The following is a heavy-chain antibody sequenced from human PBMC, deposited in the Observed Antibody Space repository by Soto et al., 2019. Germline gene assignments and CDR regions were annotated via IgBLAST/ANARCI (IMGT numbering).Heavy chain of an antibody. V-gene: IGHV3-13*01. CDR3: ARERYYGLGSYSYYYGMDV. CDR2: IDTAGHT. D-gene: IGHD3-10*01. CDR1: GFTFRTYD. J-gene: IGHJ6*02. Sequence: XVSLRLSFVACGFTFRTYDMHWVRQPTGEGLEWISTIDTAGHTYYLGSVKGRFTVSRENAENSLYLQMNSLGAGDTAVYYCARERYYGLGSYSYYYGMDVWGQRTPVTVSS.